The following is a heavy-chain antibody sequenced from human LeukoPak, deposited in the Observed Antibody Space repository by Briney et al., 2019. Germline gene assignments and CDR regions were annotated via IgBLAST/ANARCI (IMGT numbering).Heavy chain of an antibody. Sequence: PGGSLRLSCSASGFTFSTYAMSWVRQAPGRGLEWVSAISSIGCPTYYADSVKGRFTISRDNSENTLYLQMNSLRAEDTAVYYCAKSKGTYYGGFDYWGQGTLVTVSS. V-gene: IGHV3-23*01. J-gene: IGHJ4*02. CDR2: ISSIGCPT. CDR1: GFTFSTYA. CDR3: AKSKGTYYGGFDY. D-gene: IGHD1-26*01.